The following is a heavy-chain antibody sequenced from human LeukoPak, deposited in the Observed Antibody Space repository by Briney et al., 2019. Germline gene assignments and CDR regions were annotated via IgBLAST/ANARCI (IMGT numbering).Heavy chain of an antibody. CDR3: ARDTLPHYYGSGSSPDY. CDR2: INPNSGGT. V-gene: IGHV1-2*02. Sequence: ASVKVSCKASGYTFTGYYMHWVRQAPGQGLEWMGWINPNSGGTNYAQKCQGRVTMTRDTSISTAYMELSRLRSDDTAVYYCARDTLPHYYGSGSSPDYWGQGTLVTVSS. D-gene: IGHD3-10*01. J-gene: IGHJ4*02. CDR1: GYTFTGYY.